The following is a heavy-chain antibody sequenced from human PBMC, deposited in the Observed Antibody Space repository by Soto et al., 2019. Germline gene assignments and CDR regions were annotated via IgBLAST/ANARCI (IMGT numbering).Heavy chain of an antibody. CDR2: INPSGGST. D-gene: IGHD1-26*01. CDR3: ARGSGSRGLDMYNWFDP. J-gene: IGHJ5*02. V-gene: IGHV1-46*01. Sequence: ASVKVSCKASGYTFTSYYMHWVRQAPGQGLEWMGIINPSGGSTSYAQKFQGRVTMTRDTSTSTAYMELSSLRSDDTAVYYCARGSGSRGLDMYNWFDPWGQGTLVTVSS. CDR1: GYTFTSYY.